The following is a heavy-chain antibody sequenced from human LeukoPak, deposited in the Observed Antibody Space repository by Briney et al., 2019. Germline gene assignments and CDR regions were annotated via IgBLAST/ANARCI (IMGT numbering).Heavy chain of an antibody. CDR3: ARGVAAHSAYYYMDV. V-gene: IGHV3-48*04. CDR2: ISSSGSTI. J-gene: IGHJ6*03. Sequence: GGSLRLSCAASGFTFSSYGMHWVRQAPGKGLEWVSYISSSGSTIYYADSVKGRFTISRDNAKNSLYLQMNSLRAEDTAVYYCARGVAAHSAYYYMDVWGKGTTVTVSS. D-gene: IGHD6-6*01. CDR1: GFTFSSYG.